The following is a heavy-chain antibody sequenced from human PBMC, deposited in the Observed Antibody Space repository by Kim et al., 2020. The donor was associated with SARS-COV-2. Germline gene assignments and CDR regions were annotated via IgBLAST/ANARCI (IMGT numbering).Heavy chain of an antibody. J-gene: IGHJ4*02. CDR3: AKDKSGNFDY. D-gene: IGHD3-10*01. V-gene: IGHV3-9*01. CDR2: SI. Sequence: SIGYADSVKGRFTISRDNAKNSLYLQMNSLRAEDTALYYCAKDKSGNFDYWGQGTLVTVSS.